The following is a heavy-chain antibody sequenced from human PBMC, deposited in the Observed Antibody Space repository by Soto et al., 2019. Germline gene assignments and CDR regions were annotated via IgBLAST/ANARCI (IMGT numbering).Heavy chain of an antibody. J-gene: IGHJ4*02. CDR1: GFIFSNNG. D-gene: IGHD3-10*02. Sequence: HGGSLRLSCVVSGFIFSNNGMHWVRQTPGKGLEWVAFMSYDGSDTFYADSVKGRFTISRDNSKNTLFLHMSNLRAEDTAMYYCTIVRVADSALDHWGQGTLVTVSS. V-gene: IGHV3-30*02. CDR3: TIVRVADSALDH. CDR2: MSYDGSDT.